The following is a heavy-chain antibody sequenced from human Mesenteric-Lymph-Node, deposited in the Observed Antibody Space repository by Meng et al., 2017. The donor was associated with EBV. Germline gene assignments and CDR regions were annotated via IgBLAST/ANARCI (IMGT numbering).Heavy chain of an antibody. D-gene: IGHD2-2*01. CDR3: VRGELLWDY. CDR1: GDAICSGEFL. J-gene: IGHJ4*02. CDR2: MDYRWSH. V-gene: IGHV4-30-4*01. Sequence: VPPQASGPRLGTLSQSLFVTCTVSGDAICSGEFLWRSIRQPPGKGREWIRYMDYRWSHIYQPSLKSRVTISVDTSNNQFSLMLCSVTAADTAAYFCVRGELLWDYWGQGTLVTVSS.